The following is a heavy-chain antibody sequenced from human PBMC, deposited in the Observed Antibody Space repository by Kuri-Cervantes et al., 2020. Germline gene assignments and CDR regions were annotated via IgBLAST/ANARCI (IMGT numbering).Heavy chain of an antibody. CDR2: IYSGGST. Sequence: GGSLRLSCAASGFTVSSNYMSWVRQAPGKGLEWVSVIYSGGSTYYADSVKGRFTISRDNSKNTLYLQMNSLRAEDTAVYYCAREGYDYVWGSYRYFDYWGQGTLVTVSS. D-gene: IGHD3-16*02. V-gene: IGHV3-53*05. CDR1: GFTVSSNY. CDR3: AREGYDYVWGSYRYFDY. J-gene: IGHJ4*02.